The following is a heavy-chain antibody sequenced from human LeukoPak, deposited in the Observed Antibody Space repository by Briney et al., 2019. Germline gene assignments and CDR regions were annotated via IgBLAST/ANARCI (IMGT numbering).Heavy chain of an antibody. V-gene: IGHV3-21*01. Sequence: GSLRLSCAASGFTFSSYNMNWVRQAPGKGLEWVSSISSSSTYIYYADSMKGRFTISRDNAKNSLYLQMNSLRVEDTAVYYCARAAALDYWGQGTLVTVSS. J-gene: IGHJ4*02. CDR2: ISSSSTYI. CDR3: ARAAALDY. D-gene: IGHD2-2*01. CDR1: GFTFSSYN.